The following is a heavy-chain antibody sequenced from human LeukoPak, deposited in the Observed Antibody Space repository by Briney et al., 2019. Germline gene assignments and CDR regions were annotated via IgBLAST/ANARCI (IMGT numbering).Heavy chain of an antibody. V-gene: IGHV1-69*04. J-gene: IGHJ4*02. CDR3: ARAWGYSYGQFDY. CDR1: GGTFSSYA. CDR2: IIPILGIA. Sequence: SVKVSCKASGGTFSSYAISWVRQAPGQGLEWMGRIIPILGIANYAQKFQGRVTITADKSTSTAYMELSSLRSEDTAVYYRARAWGYSYGQFDYWGQGTLVTVSS. D-gene: IGHD5-18*01.